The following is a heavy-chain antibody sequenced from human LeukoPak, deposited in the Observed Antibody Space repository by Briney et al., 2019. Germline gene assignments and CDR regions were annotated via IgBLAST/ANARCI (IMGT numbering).Heavy chain of an antibody. CDR1: GFTFSSYE. CDR3: ARDQTPGIAAAGYYNWFDP. D-gene: IGHD6-13*01. V-gene: IGHV3-48*03. J-gene: IGHJ5*02. CDR2: ISSSGSTI. Sequence: GGSLRLSCAASGFTFSSYEMNWVRQAPGKGLEWVSYISSSGSTIYYADSVKGRFTISRDNAKNSLYLQMNSLRAEDTAVYYCARDQTPGIAAAGYYNWFDPWGQGTLVTVSS.